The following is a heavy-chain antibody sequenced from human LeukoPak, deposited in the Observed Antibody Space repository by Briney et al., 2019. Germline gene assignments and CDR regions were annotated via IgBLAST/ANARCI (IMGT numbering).Heavy chain of an antibody. CDR1: GFTFSSYA. CDR3: VRDFGGSRDY. Sequence: PGGSLRLSCAASGFTFSSYAMSWVRQAPGKGLEWVSAIGSSGGSTYYADSVKGRFTISRDNSKNTLYLQMDSLRAEDTAVYYCVRDFGGSRDYWGQGTLVIVSS. CDR2: IGSSGGST. D-gene: IGHD3-10*01. J-gene: IGHJ4*02. V-gene: IGHV3-23*01.